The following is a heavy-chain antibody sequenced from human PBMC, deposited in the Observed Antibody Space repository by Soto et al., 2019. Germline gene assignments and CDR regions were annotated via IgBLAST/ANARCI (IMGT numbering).Heavy chain of an antibody. D-gene: IGHD3-22*01. CDR1: GYTSTSYD. V-gene: IGHV1-8*01. CDR2: MNPNSGNT. Sequence: ASVKVSCKASGYTSTSYDINWVRQATGQGLEWMGWMNPNSGNTGYAQKFQGRVTMTRNTSISTAYMELSSLRSEDTAVYYCARGRRTPITMIVVVTNNWFDPWGQGTLVTVSS. CDR3: ARGRRTPITMIVVVTNNWFDP. J-gene: IGHJ5*02.